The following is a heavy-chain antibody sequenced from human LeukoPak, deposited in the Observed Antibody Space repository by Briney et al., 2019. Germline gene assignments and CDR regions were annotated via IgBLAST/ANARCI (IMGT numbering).Heavy chain of an antibody. CDR3: ARIGYSGYDRYFDY. Sequence: SETLSLTCAVYGGSFSGYYWSGICQPPGKGLEWIGEINHSGSTNYNPSLKSRVTISVDTSKNQFSLKLSSVTAADTAVYYCARIGYSGYDRYFDYWGQGTLVTVSS. D-gene: IGHD5-12*01. CDR2: INHSGST. V-gene: IGHV4-34*01. J-gene: IGHJ4*02. CDR1: GGSFSGYY.